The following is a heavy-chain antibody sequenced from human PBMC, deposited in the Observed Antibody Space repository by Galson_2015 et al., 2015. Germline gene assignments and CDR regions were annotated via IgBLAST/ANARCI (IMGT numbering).Heavy chain of an antibody. Sequence: ETLSLTCTVSGGSISSYYWSWIRQPPGKGLEWIGYIYYSGSTNYNPSLKSRVTISVDTSKNQFSLKLSSVTAADTAVYYCARADYGDYPDYWGQGTLVTVSS. J-gene: IGHJ4*02. D-gene: IGHD4-17*01. CDR1: GGSISSYY. V-gene: IGHV4-59*01. CDR3: ARADYGDYPDY. CDR2: IYYSGST.